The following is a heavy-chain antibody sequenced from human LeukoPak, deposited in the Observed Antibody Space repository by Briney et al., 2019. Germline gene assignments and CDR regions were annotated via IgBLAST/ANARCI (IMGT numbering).Heavy chain of an antibody. Sequence: PGGSLRLSCAASGFTFSSYAMTWVRQAPGQGLEWVSGITSGGGTYYAGSVKGRFTISRDNAKNSLYLQMNSLRAEDTAVYYCARNDFDFDYWGQGTLVTVSS. J-gene: IGHJ4*02. V-gene: IGHV3-21*01. CDR3: ARNDFDFDY. CDR2: ITSGGGT. CDR1: GFTFSSYA. D-gene: IGHD2-21*02.